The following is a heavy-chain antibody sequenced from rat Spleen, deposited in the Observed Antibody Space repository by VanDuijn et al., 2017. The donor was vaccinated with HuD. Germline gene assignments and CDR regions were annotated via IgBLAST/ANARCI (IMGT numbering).Heavy chain of an antibody. J-gene: IGHJ4*01. CDR3: ARHNSGYGVMDA. CDR2: ISYDGSST. Sequence: EVQLVESDGGLVQPGRSLKLSCAASGFTFSDYYMVWVRQAPKKGLEWVASISYDGSSTYYRDSVKGRFTISRDHAKSTLYLQMDSLRSEDTATYYCARHNSGYGVMDAWGQGASVTVSS. V-gene: IGHV5-7*01. CDR1: GFTFSDYY. D-gene: IGHD4-3*01.